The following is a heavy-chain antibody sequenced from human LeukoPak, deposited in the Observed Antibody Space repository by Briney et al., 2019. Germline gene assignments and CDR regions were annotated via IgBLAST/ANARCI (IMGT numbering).Heavy chain of an antibody. CDR2: INQDGSQK. CDR1: GFTFSSYA. J-gene: IGHJ4*02. D-gene: IGHD6-19*01. CDR3: VRGSGWVDY. V-gene: IGHV3-7*01. Sequence: GGSLRLSCAASGFTFSSYAMTWVRQAPGKGLEWVANINQDGSQKYYVDSVKGRFTTSRDNARSSLYLQMNSLRVEDTAVYYCVRGSGWVDYWGQGTLVTVSS.